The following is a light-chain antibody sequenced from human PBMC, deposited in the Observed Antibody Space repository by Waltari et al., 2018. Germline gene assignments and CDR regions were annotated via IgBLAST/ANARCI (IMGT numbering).Light chain of an antibody. CDR2: DVS. Sequence: QAALTQPPSVSGSPGQSVTISCTGTSSDIGGYNYVSWYQQHPGKAPKLMIYDVSKRPSGVSDRFSGSKSGNTASLTISGLQAEDEADYYCSSYAGSNTFIFGAGTRLTV. CDR3: SSYAGSNTFI. V-gene: IGLV2-11*01. J-gene: IGLJ1*01. CDR1: SSDIGGYNY.